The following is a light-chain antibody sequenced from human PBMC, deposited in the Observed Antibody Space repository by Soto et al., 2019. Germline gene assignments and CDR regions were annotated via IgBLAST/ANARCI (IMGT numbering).Light chain of an antibody. CDR2: VAS. J-gene: IGKJ2*01. CDR1: QSINSN. CDR3: QQSYSTPYT. V-gene: IGKV1-39*01. Sequence: DIQMTQSPSSLSASVGDRVTITCRASQSINSNLNWYQQKPGEAPKLLIYVASSLQSGVPSRFSGSESGTDYTLTISSLQPDDFATYYCQQSYSTPYTFGQGTKLEIK.